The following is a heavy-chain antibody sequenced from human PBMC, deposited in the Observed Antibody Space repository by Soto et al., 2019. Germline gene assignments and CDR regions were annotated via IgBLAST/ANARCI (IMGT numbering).Heavy chain of an antibody. CDR3: ARDTPPADY. Sequence: ASVKGSCTASGYTLTSYYISWVRQAPGQGLEWMGWISAYNGNTNYAQKLQGRVTMTTDTSTSTAYMELRSLRSDDTAVYYCARDTPPADYWGQGTLVTVSS. J-gene: IGHJ4*02. CDR1: GYTLTSYY. V-gene: IGHV1-18*01. CDR2: ISAYNGNT.